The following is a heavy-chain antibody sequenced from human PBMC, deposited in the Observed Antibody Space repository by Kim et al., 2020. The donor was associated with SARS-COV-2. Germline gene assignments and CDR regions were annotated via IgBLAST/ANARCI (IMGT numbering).Heavy chain of an antibody. CDR3: AKGVTMVRGVIGFDP. V-gene: IGHV3-9*01. J-gene: IGHJ5*02. D-gene: IGHD3-10*01. Sequence: GGSLRLSCAASGFTFDDYAMHWVRQAPGKGLEWVSGISWNSGSIGYADSVKGRFTISRDNAKNSLYLQMNSLRAEDTALYYCAKGVTMVRGVIGFDPWGQGTLVTVSS. CDR1: GFTFDDYA. CDR2: ISWNSGSI.